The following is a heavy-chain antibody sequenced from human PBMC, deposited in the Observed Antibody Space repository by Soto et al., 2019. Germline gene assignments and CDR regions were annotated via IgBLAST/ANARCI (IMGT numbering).Heavy chain of an antibody. Sequence: ASVKVSCKASGYTFTGYYMHWVRQAPGQGLEWMGWINPNSGGTNYAQKFQGWVTMTRDTSISTAYMELSRLRSDDTAVYYCARAEITGTTYYFDYWGQGTLVTVS. CDR3: ARAEITGTTYYFDY. CDR1: GYTFTGYY. V-gene: IGHV1-2*04. D-gene: IGHD1-20*01. CDR2: INPNSGGT. J-gene: IGHJ4*02.